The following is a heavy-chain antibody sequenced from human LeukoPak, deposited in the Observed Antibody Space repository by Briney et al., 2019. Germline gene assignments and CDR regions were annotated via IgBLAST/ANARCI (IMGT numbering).Heavy chain of an antibody. D-gene: IGHD6-13*01. CDR3: ARDGFISNTWYGFLGF. CDR2: IWYDGGNK. J-gene: IGHJ4*01. V-gene: IGHV3-33*01. Sequence: GGSLRLSCAASGFTLSIYGMHWLRQAPGKGLEWVAVIWYDGGNKRYADFVKGRFTISRDNPKNTLYLQMNSLRADDTAVYYCARDGFISNTWYGFLGFWGQGTLVTVSS. CDR1: GFTLSIYG.